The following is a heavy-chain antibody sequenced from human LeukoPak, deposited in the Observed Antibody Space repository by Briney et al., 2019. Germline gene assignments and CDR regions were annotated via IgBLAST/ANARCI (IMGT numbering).Heavy chain of an antibody. V-gene: IGHV3-30*02. J-gene: IGHJ4*02. CDR1: GFTFSDYS. CDR3: AKDYWTGYYESFDY. D-gene: IGHD3/OR15-3a*01. CDR2: IRYDGNNK. Sequence: PGGSLRLSCAASGFTFSDYSMHWVRQAPGKGLNWVAFIRYDGNNKYYADSVKGRFTISRDNSKNTLYLQMNSLRAEDTAVFYCAKDYWTGYYESFDYWGQGTLVTVSS.